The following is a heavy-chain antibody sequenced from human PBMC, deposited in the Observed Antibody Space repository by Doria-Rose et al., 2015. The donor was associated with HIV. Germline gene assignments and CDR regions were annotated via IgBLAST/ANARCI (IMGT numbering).Heavy chain of an antibody. CDR3: ARIRSSRWYHKYYFDF. CDR1: GVSLSSPGMG. Sequence: QVTLKESGPVLVKPTETLTLTCTVSGVSLSSPGMGVSWIRQPPVKALEWLANMFSDDERSYKTSLKIRLTISKGTSKSQLVLTMTDMDPVDTATYYCARIRSSRWYHKYYFDFWGQGTLVIVSA. D-gene: IGHD6-13*01. CDR2: MFSDDER. J-gene: IGHJ4*02. V-gene: IGHV2-26*01.